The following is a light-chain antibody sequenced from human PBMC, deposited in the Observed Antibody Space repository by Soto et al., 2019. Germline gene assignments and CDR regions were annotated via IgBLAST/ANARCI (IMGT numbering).Light chain of an antibody. CDR3: QQYDSLPPT. V-gene: IGKV1-33*01. Sequence: DIQMTQSPSSLSASVGDSITITCHASQDIKNYLNWYQQKPGKAPELLIYDAFKSDTGVPSRFSGSGSGTDFTFTVSNLQPEDIATYFCQQYDSLPPTFGGGTKVDI. CDR1: QDIKNY. CDR2: DAF. J-gene: IGKJ4*01.